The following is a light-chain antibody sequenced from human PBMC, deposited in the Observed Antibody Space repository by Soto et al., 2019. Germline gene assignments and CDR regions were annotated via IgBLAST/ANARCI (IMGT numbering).Light chain of an antibody. Sequence: QSALTKPDSVSGSPGQSITISCTGTSSDVGGYNYVSWYQQHPGKAPKLMIYEVSNRPSGVSNRFSGSKSGNTASLTISGLQAEDEADYYCSSYTSSSTRVFGGGTKLTVL. CDR3: SSYTSSSTRV. CDR2: EVS. CDR1: SSDVGGYNY. V-gene: IGLV2-14*01. J-gene: IGLJ3*02.